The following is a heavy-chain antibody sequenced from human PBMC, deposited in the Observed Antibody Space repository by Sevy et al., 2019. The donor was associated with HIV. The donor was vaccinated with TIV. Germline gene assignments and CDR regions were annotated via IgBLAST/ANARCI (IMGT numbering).Heavy chain of an antibody. CDR1: GFIFDDYA. CDR2: ITWNSDTI. D-gene: IGHD2-2*01. V-gene: IGHV3-9*01. J-gene: IGHJ2*01. CDR3: AKDIVVVPATSSGYFDL. Sequence: SLRLSCAASGFIFDDYAMHWVRQAPGKGLEWVSGITWNSDTIGYADSVKGRFTISRDNAKNSLYLQMNSLRLEDSALYYCAKDIVVVPATSSGYFDLWGRSTLVTVSS.